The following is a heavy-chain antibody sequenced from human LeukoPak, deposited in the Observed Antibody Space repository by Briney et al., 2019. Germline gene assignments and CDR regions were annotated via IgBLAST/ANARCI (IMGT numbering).Heavy chain of an antibody. CDR2: IIPIFGTA. J-gene: IGHJ4*02. Sequence: SVKVSCKASGGTFSSYAISWVRQAPGQGLEWMGGIIPIFGTANYAQKFQGRVTITADESTSTAYMELRSLRSDDTTVYYCARDPSSGWYDYWGQGTLVTVSS. CDR1: GGTFSSYA. V-gene: IGHV1-69*13. CDR3: ARDPSSGWYDY. D-gene: IGHD6-19*01.